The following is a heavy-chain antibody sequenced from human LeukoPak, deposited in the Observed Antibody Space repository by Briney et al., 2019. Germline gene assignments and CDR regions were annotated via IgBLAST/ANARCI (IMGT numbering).Heavy chain of an antibody. Sequence: AGGSLRLSCGASGFTFSSYGMHWVRQAPGKGLEWVAVISYDGSNKYYADSVKGRFTISRDNSKNTLYLQMNSLRAEDTAVYYCAKVHGVGATTIDYWGQGTLVTVSS. CDR1: GFTFSSYG. CDR2: ISYDGSNK. J-gene: IGHJ4*02. V-gene: IGHV3-30*18. D-gene: IGHD1-26*01. CDR3: AKVHGVGATTIDY.